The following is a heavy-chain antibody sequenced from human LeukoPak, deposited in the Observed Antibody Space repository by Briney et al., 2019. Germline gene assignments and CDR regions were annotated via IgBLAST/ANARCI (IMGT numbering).Heavy chain of an antibody. CDR2: IYHSGST. CDR3: ARGGAARLHFQN. CDR1: GGSISTYY. J-gene: IGHJ1*01. V-gene: IGHV4-59*01. D-gene: IGHD6-6*01. Sequence: SETLSLTCTVSGGSISTYYWNWIRQPPGKGLEWIGYIYHSGSTNYNPSLQRRVTISVDTSKNQFSLNLNSETAADTAVYYCARGGAARLHFQNWGQGTLVTVSS.